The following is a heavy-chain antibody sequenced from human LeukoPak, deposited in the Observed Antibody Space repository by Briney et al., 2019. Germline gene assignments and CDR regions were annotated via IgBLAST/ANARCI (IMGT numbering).Heavy chain of an antibody. CDR1: GYTFTGYY. V-gene: IGHV1-2*02. D-gene: IGHD3-3*01. Sequence: ASVKVSCKASGYTFTGYYMHWVRQAPGQGLEWMGWINPNSGGTNYAQKFQGRVTMTRDTSISTAYMELSRLRSDDTAVYYCARDHYDFWSGPHYYYGMDVWGQGTTVTVSS. CDR3: ARDHYDFWSGPHYYYGMDV. CDR2: INPNSGGT. J-gene: IGHJ6*02.